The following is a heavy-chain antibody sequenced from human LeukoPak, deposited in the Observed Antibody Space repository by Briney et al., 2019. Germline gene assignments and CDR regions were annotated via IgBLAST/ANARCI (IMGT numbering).Heavy chain of an antibody. V-gene: IGHV4-4*07. CDR1: GGSISSYY. CDR3: ARVGYCSSTTCYIKAFDI. CDR2: IYSSGST. Sequence: PSETLSLTCTVAGGSISSYYWSWIRQPAGKGLEWIGRIYSSGSTNYNPSLKSRVTMSVDTSKNQFSLKLSSMPATDTAVYYCARVGYCSSTTCYIKAFDIWGQGTMVTVSS. J-gene: IGHJ3*02. D-gene: IGHD2-2*02.